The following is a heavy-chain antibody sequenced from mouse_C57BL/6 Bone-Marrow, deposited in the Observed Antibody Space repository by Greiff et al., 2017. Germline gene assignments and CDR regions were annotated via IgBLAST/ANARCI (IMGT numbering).Heavy chain of an antibody. Sequence: QVQLQQSGAELVRPGTSVKMSCKASGYTFTNYWIGWAQQRPGHGLEWIGDIYPGGGYTNYNEKFKGKATLTADKSSSKSEDSAIYYCARSLYYGYDWYFDVWGTGTTVTVSA. CDR3: ARSLYYGYDWYFDV. D-gene: IGHD2-2*01. CDR2: IYPGGGYT. J-gene: IGHJ1*03. V-gene: IGHV1-63*01. CDR1: GYTFTNYW.